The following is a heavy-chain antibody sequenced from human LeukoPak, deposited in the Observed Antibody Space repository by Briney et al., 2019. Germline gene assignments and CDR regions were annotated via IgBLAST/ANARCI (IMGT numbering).Heavy chain of an antibody. CDR3: AKDGRPVAGTGFVEY. V-gene: IGHV3-30-3*01. D-gene: IGHD6-19*01. CDR1: GFTFSSYA. CDR2: ISYDGSNK. Sequence: RPGGSLRLSCAASGFTFSSYAMHWVRQAPGKGLEWVAVISYDGSNKYYADSVKGRFTISRDNAKNSLYLQMNSLRAEDTALYYCAKDGRPVAGTGFVEYWGQGTLVTVSS. J-gene: IGHJ4*02.